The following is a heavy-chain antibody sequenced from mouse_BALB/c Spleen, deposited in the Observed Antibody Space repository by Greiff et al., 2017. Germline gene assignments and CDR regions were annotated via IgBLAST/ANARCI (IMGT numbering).Heavy chain of an antibody. D-gene: IGHD3-3*01. CDR1: GFTFSDYY. V-gene: IGHV5-4*02. CDR3: ARSRDAMDY. Sequence: EVQLVESGGGLVKPGGSLKLSCAASGFTFSDYYMYWVRQTPEKRLEWVATISDGGSYTYYPDSVKGRFTISRDNAKNNLYLQMSSLKSEDTAMYYCARSRDAMDYWGQGTSVTVSS. CDR2: ISDGGSYT. J-gene: IGHJ4*01.